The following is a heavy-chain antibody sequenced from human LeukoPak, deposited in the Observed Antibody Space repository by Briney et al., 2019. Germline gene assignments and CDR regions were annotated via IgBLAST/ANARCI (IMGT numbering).Heavy chain of an antibody. Sequence: ASVKVSCKASGYTFTSYAMHWVRQAPGQRLEWMGWINAGNGNTKYSQKFQGRVTTTRDTSASTAYMELSSLRSEDTAVYYCARGRYGSGSYYTLDYWGQGTLVTVSS. J-gene: IGHJ4*02. D-gene: IGHD3-10*01. CDR3: ARGRYGSGSYYTLDY. CDR1: GYTFTSYA. CDR2: INAGNGNT. V-gene: IGHV1-3*01.